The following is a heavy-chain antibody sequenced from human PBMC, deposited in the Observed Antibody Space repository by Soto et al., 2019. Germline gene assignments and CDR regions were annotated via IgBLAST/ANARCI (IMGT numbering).Heavy chain of an antibody. Sequence: QVQLQESGPGLVKPSETLSLTCTVSSGSISTNYWSWIRQPAGQGLEWNGRINTSRTTNYNPSLKRRVGMAVGTSKNEFSVKVSYGTAADSAVYYCARGVRLDRGLDVWGQGTTVTVSS. CDR2: INTSRTT. V-gene: IGHV4-4*07. J-gene: IGHJ6*02. CDR3: ARGVRLDRGLDV. CDR1: SGSISTNY. D-gene: IGHD2-2*03.